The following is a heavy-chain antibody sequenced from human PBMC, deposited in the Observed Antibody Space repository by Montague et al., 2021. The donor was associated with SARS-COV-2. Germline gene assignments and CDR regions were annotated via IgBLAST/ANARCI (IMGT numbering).Heavy chain of an antibody. V-gene: IGHV3-30-3*01. CDR3: ARDPFYYDILTGYIYPAYYYYYGMDV. D-gene: IGHD3-9*01. Sequence: SLRLSCAASGFTVSSYALHWVRQAPGKGLEWVAVISYDGSNQYYSYSXXVLFTISRDNSKNTLYLQMNSLRAEDTAVYYCARDPFYYDILTGYIYPAYYYYYGMDVWGQGTTVTVSS. J-gene: IGHJ6*02. CDR2: ISYDGSNQ. CDR1: GFTVSSYA.